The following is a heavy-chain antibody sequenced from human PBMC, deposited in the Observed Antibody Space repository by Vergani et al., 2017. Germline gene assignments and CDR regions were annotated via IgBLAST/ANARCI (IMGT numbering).Heavy chain of an antibody. CDR1: GFTFSDYY. D-gene: IGHD2-2*01. V-gene: IGHV3-11*05. CDR2: ISSSSSYT. CDR3: ARFVVVPAALTY. J-gene: IGHJ4*02. Sequence: QVQLVESGGGLVKPGGSLRLSCAASGFTFSDYYMSWIRQAPGKGLEWVSYISSSSSYTNYADSVKGRLTISRDNAKDSLYLQMNSLRAEATAVYYCARFVVVPAALTYGGQGTLVTVPS.